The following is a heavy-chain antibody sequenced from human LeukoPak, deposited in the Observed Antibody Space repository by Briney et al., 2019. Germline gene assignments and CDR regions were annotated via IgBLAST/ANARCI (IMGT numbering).Heavy chain of an antibody. Sequence: GGSLRLSCAASGFTFSSYAMHWVRQAPGKGLEWVAVISYDGSNKYYADSVKGRFTISRDNSKNTLYLQMNSLRAEDTAVYYCARADRYDRPDYWGQGTLVTVSS. J-gene: IGHJ4*02. CDR3: ARADRYDRPDY. D-gene: IGHD3-22*01. V-gene: IGHV3-30*04. CDR1: GFTFSSYA. CDR2: ISYDGSNK.